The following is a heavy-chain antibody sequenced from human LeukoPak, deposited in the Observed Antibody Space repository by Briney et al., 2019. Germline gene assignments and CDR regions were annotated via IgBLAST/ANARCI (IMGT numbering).Heavy chain of an antibody. J-gene: IGHJ4*02. D-gene: IGHD1-26*01. CDR1: GFIVSSNY. CDR2: IYTGGST. CDR3: ASSSGTDYVYYFAY. Sequence: PGGSLRLSCAASGFIVSSNYMSWVRQAPGKELEWVSVIYTGGSTYYADSVKGRFTISRDNSKNTLYLQMHNLRAEDTAVYYCASSSGTDYVYYFAYWGQGTLVTVSS. V-gene: IGHV3-53*01.